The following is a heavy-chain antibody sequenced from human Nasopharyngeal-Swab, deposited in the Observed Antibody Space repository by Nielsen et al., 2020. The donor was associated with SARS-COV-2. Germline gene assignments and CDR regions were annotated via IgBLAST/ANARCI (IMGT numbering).Heavy chain of an antibody. CDR1: GFTLRGHW. CDR2: INSDGSST. J-gene: IGHJ4*02. CDR3: VGMGFDY. D-gene: IGHD6-13*01. Sequence: GESLKISCAASGFTLRGHWMHWVRQAPGKGLVWVSRINSDGSSTSYADSVKGRFTISRDNAKNTLYLQMNSLRAEDTAVYYCVGMGFDYWGQGTLVTVSS. V-gene: IGHV3-74*01.